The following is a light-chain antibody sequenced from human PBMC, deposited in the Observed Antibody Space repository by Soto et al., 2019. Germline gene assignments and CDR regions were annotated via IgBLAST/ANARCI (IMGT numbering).Light chain of an antibody. Sequence: QSALTQPASVSGSPGQSITISCTGTSSDVGGYNYVSWYQQHPGKAPKLIISEVSNWPSGVSTRFSGSKSGNTASLTISGLQAEDEADYYCTSYTSTISHVLFGGGTKVTVL. CDR1: SSDVGGYNY. V-gene: IGLV2-14*03. CDR3: TSYTSTISHVL. CDR2: EVS. J-gene: IGLJ2*01.